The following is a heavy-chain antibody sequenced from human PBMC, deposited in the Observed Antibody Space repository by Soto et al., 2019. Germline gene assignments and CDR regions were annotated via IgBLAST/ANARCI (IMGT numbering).Heavy chain of an antibody. V-gene: IGHV1-69*01. Sequence: QVQLVQSGAEVKKPGSSVKVSCKASGGTFGSYAISWVRQAPGQGLEWMGGIIPIPGTANYAQKFQGRGTIGADESTSTAYMELSSLRSEDTAVYYCARSQGSSTSLEIYYYYYYGMDVWGQGTTVTVSS. CDR2: IIPIPGTA. CDR1: GGTFGSYA. J-gene: IGHJ6*02. D-gene: IGHD2-2*01. CDR3: ARSQGSSTSLEIYYYYYYGMDV.